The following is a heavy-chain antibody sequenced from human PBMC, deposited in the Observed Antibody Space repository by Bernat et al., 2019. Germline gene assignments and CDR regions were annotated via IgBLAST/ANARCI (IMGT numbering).Heavy chain of an antibody. J-gene: IGHJ5*02. CDR1: GYTFTSYG. Sequence: QVQLVQSGAEVKKPGASVKVSCKASGYTFTSYGISWVRQAPGQGLEWMGWISAYNGNTNYAQKPQGRVTMTTDTSTSTAYMELRSLRSDDTAVYYCAREGPFRRRSPLVVAAYNWFDPWGQGTLVTVSS. CDR2: ISAYNGNT. D-gene: IGHD2-15*01. CDR3: AREGPFRRRSPLVVAAYNWFDP. V-gene: IGHV1-18*01.